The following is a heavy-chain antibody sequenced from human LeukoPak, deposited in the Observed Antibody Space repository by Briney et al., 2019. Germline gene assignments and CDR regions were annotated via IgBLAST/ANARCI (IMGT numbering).Heavy chain of an antibody. Sequence: ASVKVSCKASGYTFTGYYMHWVRQAPGQGLEWMGWINPNSGGTNYAQKFQGKVTMTRDTSISTAYMELSRLRSDDTAVYYCASDFSGSYPLDYWGQGTLVTVSS. CDR2: INPNSGGT. CDR1: GYTFTGYY. V-gene: IGHV1-2*02. D-gene: IGHD1-26*01. J-gene: IGHJ4*02. CDR3: ASDFSGSYPLDY.